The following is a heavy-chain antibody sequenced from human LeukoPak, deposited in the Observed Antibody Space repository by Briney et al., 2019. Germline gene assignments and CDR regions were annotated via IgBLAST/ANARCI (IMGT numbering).Heavy chain of an antibody. CDR1: GYTFTGYY. CDR2: INPNSGGT. D-gene: IGHD3-10*01. Sequence: ASVKVSCKASGYTFTGYYMHWVRQAPGQGLEWMGWINPNSGGTNYAQKFQGRVTMTRDTSISTAYMEVSSLRSDDTAVYFCARELKSGSYFKQGFDIWGQGTLVTVSS. CDR3: ARELKSGSYFKQGFDI. J-gene: IGHJ3*02. V-gene: IGHV1-2*02.